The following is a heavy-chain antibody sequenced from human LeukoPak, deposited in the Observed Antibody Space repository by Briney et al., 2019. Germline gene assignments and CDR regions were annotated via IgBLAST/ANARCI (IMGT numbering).Heavy chain of an antibody. Sequence: GGSLRLSCAASGFTLSDSAVHWVRQASGKGLEWVGRIRDKGDTYATAYAESVKGRFTISRDDSRNTAYLQMNSLKIEDTAVYYCARLDYDGSNYPTSFEYWGQGTLVTVSS. CDR1: GFTLSDSA. J-gene: IGHJ4*02. V-gene: IGHV3-73*01. D-gene: IGHD3-22*01. CDR2: IRDKGDTYAT. CDR3: ARLDYDGSNYPTSFEY.